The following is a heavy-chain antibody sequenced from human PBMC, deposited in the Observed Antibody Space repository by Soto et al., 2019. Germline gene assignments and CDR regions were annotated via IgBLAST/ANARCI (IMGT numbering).Heavy chain of an antibody. CDR1: GGSISSYY. J-gene: IGHJ4*02. CDR2: IYYSGST. V-gene: IGHV4-59*01. D-gene: IGHD3-9*01. Sequence: SETLSLTCTVSGGSISSYYWSWIRQPPGKGLEWIGYIYYSGSTNYNPSLKSRVTISGDTSKNQFSLKLSSVTAADTAVYYCASCYYHNLSVYRYLDHWGQGTPVTVSS. CDR3: ASCYYHNLSVYRYLDH.